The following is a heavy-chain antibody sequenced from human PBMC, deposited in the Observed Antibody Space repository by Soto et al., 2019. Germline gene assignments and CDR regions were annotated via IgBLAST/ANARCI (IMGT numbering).Heavy chain of an antibody. Sequence: SETLSLTCNVSGSPISSYYWSWFRQPPGQGLEWVGYIYYTGTTTYNPSLRSRVAISVDASKSQFSLNLRSVTAADTAVYYCARVPDYWGQGTLVTVSS. CDR2: IYYTGTT. CDR1: GSPISSYY. V-gene: IGHV4-59*12. CDR3: ARVPDY. J-gene: IGHJ4*02.